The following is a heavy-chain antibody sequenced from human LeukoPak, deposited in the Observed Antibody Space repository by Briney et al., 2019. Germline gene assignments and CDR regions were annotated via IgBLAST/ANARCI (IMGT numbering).Heavy chain of an antibody. J-gene: IGHJ5*02. CDR2: IYWNDDK. CDR1: GFSLSTSGVG. D-gene: IGHD6-13*01. Sequence: SGPTLVNPTQTLTLTCTFSGFSLSTSGVGVGWIRQPPGKALEWLALIYWNDDKRYSPSLKSRLTITKDTSKNQVVLTMTNMDPVDTATYYCAHRRSSSSWSNNWFDPWGQGTLVTVSS. CDR3: AHRRSSSSWSNNWFDP. V-gene: IGHV2-5*01.